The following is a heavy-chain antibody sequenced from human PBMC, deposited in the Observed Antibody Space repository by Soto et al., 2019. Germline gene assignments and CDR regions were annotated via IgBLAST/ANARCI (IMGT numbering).Heavy chain of an antibody. D-gene: IGHD3-10*01. CDR3: AQMWFGELWHGMDV. CDR2: IIPILDVA. V-gene: IGHV1-69*02. J-gene: IGHJ6*02. CDR1: GGDFFSYT. Sequence: QLVQSGAEVKKPGSSVKVSCKASGGDFFSYTISWVRQAPGQGPEWMGTIIPILDVAKNAQKFQGRVAITADKATSTVYMELRSLRSDDTAVYYCAQMWFGELWHGMDVWGQGTTITVSS.